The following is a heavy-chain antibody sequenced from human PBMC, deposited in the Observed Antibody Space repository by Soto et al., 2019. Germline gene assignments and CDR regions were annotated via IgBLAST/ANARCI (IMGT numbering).Heavy chain of an antibody. CDR2: ISWNSGSI. Sequence: PGGSLRFSCAASGFTFDDYAMHWVRQAPGKGLEWVSGISWNSGSIGYADSVKGRFTISRDNAKNSLYLQMNSLRAEDTALYYCAKDIPSSGWYDAFDIWGQGTMVTVSS. CDR1: GFTFDDYA. CDR3: AKDIPSSGWYDAFDI. J-gene: IGHJ3*02. D-gene: IGHD6-19*01. V-gene: IGHV3-9*01.